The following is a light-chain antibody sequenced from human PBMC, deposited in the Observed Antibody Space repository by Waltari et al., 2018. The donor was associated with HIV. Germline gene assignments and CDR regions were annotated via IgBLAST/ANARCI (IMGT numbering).Light chain of an antibody. J-gene: IGLJ3*02. CDR3: CSYTGSYTWV. CDR2: DVS. V-gene: IGLV2-11*01. Sequence: QSALTQPRSVSGSPGQSVTISCTGTSSDVGGYNFVFWYQQHTGKAPKLGIYDVSKWPSGVPDRFSGSKSGNTASLTISGLQAEDEADYYCCSYTGSYTWVFGGGTELTVL. CDR1: SSDVGGYNF.